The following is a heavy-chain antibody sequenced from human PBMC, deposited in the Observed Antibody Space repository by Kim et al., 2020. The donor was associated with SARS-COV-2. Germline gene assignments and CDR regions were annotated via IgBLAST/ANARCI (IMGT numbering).Heavy chain of an antibody. D-gene: IGHD6-13*01. CDR2: IYPGDSDT. J-gene: IGHJ4*02. CDR3: ARPDKQGIAAAGFDY. Sequence: GESLKISCKGSGYSFTSYWIGWVRQMPGKGLEWMGIIYPGDSDTRYSPSFQGQVTISADKSISTAYLQWSSLKASDTAMYYCARPDKQGIAAAGFDYWGQGTLVTVSS. CDR1: GYSFTSYW. V-gene: IGHV5-51*01.